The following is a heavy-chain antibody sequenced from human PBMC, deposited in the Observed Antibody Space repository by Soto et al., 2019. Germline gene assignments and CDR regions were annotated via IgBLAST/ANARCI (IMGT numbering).Heavy chain of an antibody. CDR1: GFTFSSYS. Sequence: EVQLVESGGGLVKPGGSLRLSCAASGFTFSSYSMNWVRQAPGKGLEWVSSISSSSSYIYYADSVKGRFTISRDNAKNSLYLQMNSLGAEDTAVYYCAILYGDYEGGGLGHFDYWGQGTLVTVSS. CDR3: AILYGDYEGGGLGHFDY. D-gene: IGHD4-17*01. V-gene: IGHV3-21*01. CDR2: ISSSSSYI. J-gene: IGHJ4*02.